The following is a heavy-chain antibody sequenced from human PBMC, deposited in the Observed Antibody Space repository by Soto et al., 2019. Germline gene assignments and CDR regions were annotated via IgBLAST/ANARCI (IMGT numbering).Heavy chain of an antibody. CDR2: FDPEDGET. D-gene: IGHD3-3*01. V-gene: IGHV1-24*01. CDR3: AREDQDFWSGYYLDY. CDR1: GYTLTELS. J-gene: IGHJ4*02. Sequence: ASVKVSCKVSGYTLTELSMHWVRQAPGKGLEWMGGFDPEDGETIYAQKFQGRVTMTGDTSTDTAYLQMSSLRSEDTAVYYCAREDQDFWSGYYLDYWGQGTLVTVSS.